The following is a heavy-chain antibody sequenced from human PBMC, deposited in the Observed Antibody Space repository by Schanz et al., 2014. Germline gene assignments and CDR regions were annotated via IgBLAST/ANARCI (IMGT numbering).Heavy chain of an antibody. CDR2: INTGSGDT. V-gene: IGHV1-3*04. J-gene: IGHJ4*02. D-gene: IGHD5-12*01. Sequence: QIQLVQSGPDVKKPGATVKVSCKASEYSFTSYSMHWVRQAPGQRLEWMGWINTGSGDTKYSQNFQGRVTITRDTSASTAYMELSSLRSEDTAVYSCARGIGGYGANNYFDYWGQGTLVTVSS. CDR3: ARGIGGYGANNYFDY. CDR1: EYSFTSYS.